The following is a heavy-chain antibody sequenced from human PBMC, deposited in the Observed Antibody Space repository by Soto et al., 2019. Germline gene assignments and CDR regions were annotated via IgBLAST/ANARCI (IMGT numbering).Heavy chain of an antibody. CDR3: ARRWGGGRVDY. CDR1: GGSISSSNW. Sequence: QVQLQESGPGLVKPSGTLSLTCAVSGGSISSSNWWSWVRQPPGKGLEWIGEIYHSGNTNYNPSLKSRVTMAVDKSRNQFSRKLSSVTAADTAVYYCARRWGGGRVDYWGQGTLVTVSS. J-gene: IGHJ4*02. V-gene: IGHV4-4*02. D-gene: IGHD3-10*01. CDR2: IYHSGNT.